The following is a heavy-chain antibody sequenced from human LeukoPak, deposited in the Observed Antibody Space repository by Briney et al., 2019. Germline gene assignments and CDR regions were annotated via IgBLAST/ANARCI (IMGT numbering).Heavy chain of an antibody. CDR1: GFTFNNYG. V-gene: IGHV3-33*01. D-gene: IGHD4-17*01. CDR2: IWYDVTYK. CDR3: ARPHGDYARGAFDI. Sequence: GGSLRLSCAAPGFTFNNYGMHWVRQAPGKGLEWVAVIWYDVTYKYYADSVKGRFTISRDNSKNTLYLQMNTLRAEDTAVYYCARPHGDYARGAFDIWGQGTMVTVSS. J-gene: IGHJ3*02.